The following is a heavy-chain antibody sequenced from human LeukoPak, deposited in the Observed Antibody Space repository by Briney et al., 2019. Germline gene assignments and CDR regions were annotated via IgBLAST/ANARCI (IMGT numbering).Heavy chain of an antibody. CDR3: ATSLLGGVWTADP. D-gene: IGHD2-8*01. V-gene: IGHV3-33*01. J-gene: IGHJ5*02. CDR1: GFTFSSYG. Sequence: PGGSLRLSCAASGFTFSSYGMHWVRQAPGKGLEWVAVIWYDGSNKYYADSVKGRFTISRDNSKNTLFLQMDSLRAEDTAVYYCATSLLGGVWTADPWGQGTLVTVSS. CDR2: IWYDGSNK.